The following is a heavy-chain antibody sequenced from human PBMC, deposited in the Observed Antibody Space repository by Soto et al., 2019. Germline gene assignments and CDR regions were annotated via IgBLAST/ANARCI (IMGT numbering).Heavy chain of an antibody. CDR1: GYTFTGYY. J-gene: IGHJ4*02. CDR3: GRGQGETYYYDRIGYYPY. Sequence: ASVKVSCKAAGYTFTGYYMHWGRHAPGQEVEGMGWINPNSGGTNYAQKFQGWVTMPRDTSISTANMRLRRRRSDDTAVFSFGRGQGETYYYDRIGYYPYWGQGTLVTVSS. V-gene: IGHV1-2*04. D-gene: IGHD3-22*01. CDR2: INPNSGGT.